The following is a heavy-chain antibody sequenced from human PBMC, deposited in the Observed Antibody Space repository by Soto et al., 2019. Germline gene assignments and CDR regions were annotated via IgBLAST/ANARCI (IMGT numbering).Heavy chain of an antibody. J-gene: IGHJ2*01. D-gene: IGHD7-27*01. Sequence: ESGGGLVQPGGSLRLSCAGSGFTFINYAMNWVRQAPGKGLEWVSSISGGGDAAFFPDSVRGRFTISRDNSKNTVTLQMNSLGVDDTAVYYCARKILGSTTRPNYWYFDLWGWGTLVTVSS. CDR3: ARKILGSTTRPNYWYFDL. V-gene: IGHV3-23*01. CDR1: GFTFINYA. CDR2: ISGGGDAA.